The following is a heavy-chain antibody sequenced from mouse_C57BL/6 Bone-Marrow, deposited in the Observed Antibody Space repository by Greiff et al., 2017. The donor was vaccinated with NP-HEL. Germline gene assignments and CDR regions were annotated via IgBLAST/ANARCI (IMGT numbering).Heavy chain of an antibody. D-gene: IGHD2-3*01. CDR3: SRNRWRGAMDY. Sequence: EVKLMESGGGLVQPGGSLKLSCAASGFTFSDYYMYWVRQTPEKRLEWVAYISNGGGSTYYPDTVKGRFTISRDNAKNTLYLQMSRLKSEDTAMYYCSRNRWRGAMDYWGQGTSVTVSS. V-gene: IGHV5-12*01. CDR1: GFTFSDYY. CDR2: ISNGGGST. J-gene: IGHJ4*01.